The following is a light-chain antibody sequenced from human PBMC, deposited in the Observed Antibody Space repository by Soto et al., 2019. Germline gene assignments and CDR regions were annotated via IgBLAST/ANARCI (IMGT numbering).Light chain of an antibody. Sequence: EIVLTQSPATLSLSPGERATLSCRASQSVSSYLAWYQQKPGQAPRLLIYDASNRATSIPARFSGSGSGTDFTLTIRSLEPEDFAVYYCQQRSNWPGFTFGPGTKVDIK. CDR3: QQRSNWPGFT. CDR2: DAS. V-gene: IGKV3-11*01. CDR1: QSVSSY. J-gene: IGKJ3*01.